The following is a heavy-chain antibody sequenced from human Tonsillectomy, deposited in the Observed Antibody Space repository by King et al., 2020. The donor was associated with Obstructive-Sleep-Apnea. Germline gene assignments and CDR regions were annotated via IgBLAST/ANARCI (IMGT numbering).Heavy chain of an antibody. CDR3: AKPKGTYGGYRMDSDF. CDR1: GFTFISYV. CDR2: ISGCGVST. J-gene: IGHJ4*02. Sequence: QLVQSGGGSVQPGGSLRLSCAASGFTFISYVMNWVRQTPGKGLEWVSGISGCGVSTYYADSVKGRFTISRDNSKNTLYLQMSSLRADDTAVYYCAKPKGTYGGYRMDSDFWGQGTLVTVSS. D-gene: IGHD5-18*01. V-gene: IGHV3-23*04.